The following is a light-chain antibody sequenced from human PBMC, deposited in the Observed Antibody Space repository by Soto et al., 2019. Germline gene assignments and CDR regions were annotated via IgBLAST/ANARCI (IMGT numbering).Light chain of an antibody. J-gene: IGKJ4*01. CDR3: QQRSNWPLT. Sequence: EIVLTQSPATLSLSPGERATLSCRASQSVSSSLAWYQQKPGQAPRLLIYDASNRATGIPARFSGSGSGADFNLTISSLEPENCAVYYCQQRSNWPLTFSGGNKVEVQ. V-gene: IGKV3-11*01. CDR2: DAS. CDR1: QSVSSS.